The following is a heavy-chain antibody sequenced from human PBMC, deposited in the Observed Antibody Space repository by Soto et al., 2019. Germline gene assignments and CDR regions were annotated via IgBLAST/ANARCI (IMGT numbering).Heavy chain of an antibody. D-gene: IGHD6-19*01. J-gene: IGHJ4*02. CDR2: ISNDGTNT. Sequence: GGTLRLSCAASVLTFSGYGMHWVRKAPGTGLEWVAVISNDGTNTYYVDSVKGRFTISRDNSKNTLDLQMNSLRAEDTAVYYCAKDRVSEHTSGWPQGHWGQGTLVTVSS. CDR3: AKDRVSEHTSGWPQGH. V-gene: IGHV3-30*18. CDR1: VLTFSGYG.